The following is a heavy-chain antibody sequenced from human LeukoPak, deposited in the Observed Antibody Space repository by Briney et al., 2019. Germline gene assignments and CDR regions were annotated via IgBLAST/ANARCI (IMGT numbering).Heavy chain of an antibody. CDR3: ARGRDAFDI. J-gene: IGHJ3*02. CDR1: GGSISSYY. CDR2: IYYSGST. V-gene: IGHV4-59*01. Sequence: PSETLSLTCTVSGGSISSYYWSWIRQPPGKGLEGMGYIYYSGSTNYDPSLKSRVTISVDTSKNQFSLKLSSVTSADTAVYYCARGRDAFDIWGQGTMVTVSS.